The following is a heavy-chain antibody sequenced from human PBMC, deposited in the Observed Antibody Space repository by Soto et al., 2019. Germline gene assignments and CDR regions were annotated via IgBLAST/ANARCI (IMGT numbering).Heavy chain of an antibody. CDR2: IRSKGNSYAT. CDR1: GFTFSDSA. Sequence: GGSLRLSCAASGFTFSDSAMHWVRQASGKGLEWVGRIRSKGNSYATAYAASVKGRFTISRVDSKNTAYLHMNSLKSEDTAVYYCTRQFDFWSGYEGVYYYYGMDVWGQGTTVTV. J-gene: IGHJ6*02. D-gene: IGHD3-3*01. CDR3: TRQFDFWSGYEGVYYYYGMDV. V-gene: IGHV3-73*01.